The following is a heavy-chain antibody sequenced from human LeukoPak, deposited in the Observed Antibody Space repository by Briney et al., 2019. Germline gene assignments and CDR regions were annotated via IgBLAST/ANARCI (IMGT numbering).Heavy chain of an antibody. Sequence: GGSLRLSCAASGFTFSGCGMHWVRQAPGKGLEWVAFIWYDGRDKYYADSVKGRFTISRDNSKNTLYLQMNSLRAEDTTIYCCAKDPYSYGSYFDYWGQGTLVTVSS. J-gene: IGHJ4*02. CDR1: GFTFSGCG. V-gene: IGHV3-30*02. CDR2: IWYDGRDK. CDR3: AKDPYSYGSYFDY. D-gene: IGHD5-18*01.